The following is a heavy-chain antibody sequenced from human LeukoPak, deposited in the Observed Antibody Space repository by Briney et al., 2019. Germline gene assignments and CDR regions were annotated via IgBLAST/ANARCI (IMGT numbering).Heavy chain of an antibody. CDR3: ARASDYYYDKGAFDI. D-gene: IGHD3-22*01. CDR2: IYYSGST. Sequence: SETLSLTRTVSGGSISSGDYYWSWIRQPPGKGLEWIGYIYYSGSTYYNPSLKSRVTISVDTSKNQFSLKLSSVTAADTAVYYCARASDYYYDKGAFDIWGQGTMVTVSS. CDR1: GGSISSGDYY. J-gene: IGHJ3*02. V-gene: IGHV4-30-4*01.